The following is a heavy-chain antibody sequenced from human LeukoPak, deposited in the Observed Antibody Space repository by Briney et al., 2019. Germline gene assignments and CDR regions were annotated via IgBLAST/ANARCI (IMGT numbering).Heavy chain of an antibody. CDR2: IYYSGST. V-gene: IGHV4-39*02. J-gene: IGHJ4*02. CDR1: GGSISSSSYY. CDR3: ARDARAFDY. D-gene: IGHD3-10*01. Sequence: SETLSLTCTVSGGSISSSSYYWGWIRQPPGKGLEWIGSIYYSGSTYYNPSLKSRVTISVDTSKNQFSLKLSSVTAADTAVYYCARDARAFDYWGQGTLVTVSS.